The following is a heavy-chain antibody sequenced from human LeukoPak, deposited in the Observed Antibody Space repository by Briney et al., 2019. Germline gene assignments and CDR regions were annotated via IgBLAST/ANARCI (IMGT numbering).Heavy chain of an antibody. J-gene: IGHJ6*03. CDR1: GSPFTSYD. CDR2: MNPNSGNT. CDR3: ARATMKYYYYYMDV. Sequence: ASVKVSCKASGSPFTSYDINWVRQATGQGLEWMGWMNPNSGNTGYAQKFQGRVTMTRNTSISTAYMELSSLRSEDTAVYYCARATMKYYYYYMDVWGKGTTVTVSS. D-gene: IGHD5-24*01. V-gene: IGHV1-8*01.